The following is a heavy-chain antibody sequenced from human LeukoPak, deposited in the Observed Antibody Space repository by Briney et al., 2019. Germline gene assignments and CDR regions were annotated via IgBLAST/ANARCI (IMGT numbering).Heavy chain of an antibody. CDR1: GGTFSSYA. J-gene: IGHJ5*02. CDR2: IIPIFGTA. V-gene: IGHV1-69*13. CDR3: ARNREGGPSGTSSHTRFDP. D-gene: IGHD2-2*01. Sequence: SVKVSCKASGGTFSSYAISWVRQAPGQGLEWMGGIIPIFGTANYAQKFQGRVTITADESTSTAYMELSSLRSEDTAVYYCARNREGGPSGTSSHTRFDPWGQGTLVTVSS.